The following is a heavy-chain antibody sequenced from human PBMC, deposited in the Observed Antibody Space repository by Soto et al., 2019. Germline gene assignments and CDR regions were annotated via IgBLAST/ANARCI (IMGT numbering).Heavy chain of an antibody. J-gene: IGHJ4*02. CDR2: IVVGSGHI. Sequence: QMQLAQSGPEVKKPGTSVKVSCKASGFTFINSAIQWVRQARGQRLEWMGWIVVGSGHINYAQKFQERLSITRDMSTSTAYMELSSLTLEDTDVYYCAAVQVGGATFHFWGPGTLVTVSS. V-gene: IGHV1-58*02. CDR1: GFTFINSA. D-gene: IGHD1-26*01. CDR3: AAVQVGGATFHF.